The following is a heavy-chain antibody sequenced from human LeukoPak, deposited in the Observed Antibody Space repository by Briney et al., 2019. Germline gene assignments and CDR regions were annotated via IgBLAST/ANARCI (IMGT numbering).Heavy chain of an antibody. CDR2: IIPILGIA. CDR3: ARGSCTSNSCYHDFDY. Sequence: GSSVKVSCKASGGTFSIYSISWVRQAPGQGLEWLGRIIPILGIADYAQKFQDRVTITADKSTTTAYMGLSSLRSEDTAVYYCARGSCTSNSCYHDFDYWGQGTLVTASS. CDR1: GGTFSIYS. D-gene: IGHD2-2*01. V-gene: IGHV1-69*04. J-gene: IGHJ4*02.